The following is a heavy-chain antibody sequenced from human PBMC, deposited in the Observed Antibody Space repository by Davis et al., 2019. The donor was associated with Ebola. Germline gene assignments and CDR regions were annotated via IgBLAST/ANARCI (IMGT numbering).Heavy chain of an antibody. CDR3: ARDQRWELTFDY. CDR1: GFTFSDYY. Sequence: GESLKISCVASGFTFSDYYMSWIRQAPGKGLEWVSHMSGSGQTIDYADSVRGRFTISRDNAKNSLYLQMNSLRAEDTAVYYCARDQRWELTFDYWGQGVLVTVSS. CDR2: MSGSGQTI. V-gene: IGHV3-11*01. D-gene: IGHD3-10*01. J-gene: IGHJ4*02.